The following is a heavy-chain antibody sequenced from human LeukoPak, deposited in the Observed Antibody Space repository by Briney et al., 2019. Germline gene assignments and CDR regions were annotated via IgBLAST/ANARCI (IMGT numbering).Heavy chain of an antibody. D-gene: IGHD3-10*01. CDR1: GFTFSSYA. CDR2: ISGSGGST. V-gene: IGHV3-23*01. Sequence: PGGSLRLSCAASGFTFSSYAMSWVRQAPGKGLEWVSAISGSGGSTYYADSVKGRFTISRDNSKNTLYLQMNSLRAEDTAVYYCATRFGLDYYYYYMDVWGKGTTVTVSS. CDR3: ATRFGLDYYYYYMDV. J-gene: IGHJ6*03.